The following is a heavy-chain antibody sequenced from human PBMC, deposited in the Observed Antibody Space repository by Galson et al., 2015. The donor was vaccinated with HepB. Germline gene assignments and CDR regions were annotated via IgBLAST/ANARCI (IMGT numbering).Heavy chain of an antibody. CDR2: IYPGDSDT. J-gene: IGHJ5*02. V-gene: IGHV5-51*03. CDR1: GYSFSNYW. CDR3: AKRGSYNVRWFDP. D-gene: IGHD3-9*01. Sequence: QSGAEVKRPGESLKISCKGSGYSFSNYWIAWVRQMPGRGPEWMGIIYPGDSDTRYSPSFQGQVTISADKSISTAYLQWSSLKASDTAVYYCAKRGSYNVRWFDPWGQGTLVTVSS.